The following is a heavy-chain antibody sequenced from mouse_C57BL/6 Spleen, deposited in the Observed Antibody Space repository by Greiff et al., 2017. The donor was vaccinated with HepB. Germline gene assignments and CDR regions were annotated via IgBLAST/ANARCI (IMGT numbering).Heavy chain of an antibody. CDR2: INPYNGDT. CDR3: AREGGGSSSWFAY. V-gene: IGHV1-20*01. J-gene: IGHJ3*01. D-gene: IGHD1-1*01. Sequence: VHVKQSGPELVKPGDSVKISCKASGYSFTGYFMNWVMQSHGKSLEWIGRINPYNGDTFYNQKFKGKATLTVDKSSSTAHMELRSLTSEDSAVYYCAREGGGSSSWFAYWGQGTLVTVSA. CDR1: GYSFTGYF.